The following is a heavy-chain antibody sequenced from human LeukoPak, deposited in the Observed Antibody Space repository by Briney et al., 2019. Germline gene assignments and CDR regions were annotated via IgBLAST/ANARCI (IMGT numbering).Heavy chain of an antibody. CDR3: AREGCSSTSCYDY. CDR1: GVTFSGYE. Sequence: PGGSLRLSCAASGVTFSGYEMNWVRQAPGKGLEWVSYISSSASTIYYADSVKGRFTISRDNAKNSLYLQMNSLRAEDTAVYYCAREGCSSTSCYDYWGQGTLVTVSS. D-gene: IGHD2-2*01. J-gene: IGHJ4*02. CDR2: ISSSASTI. V-gene: IGHV3-48*03.